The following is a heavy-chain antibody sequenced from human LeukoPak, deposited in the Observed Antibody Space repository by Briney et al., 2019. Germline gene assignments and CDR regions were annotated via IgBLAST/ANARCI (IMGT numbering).Heavy chain of an antibody. D-gene: IGHD3-10*01. J-gene: IGHJ4*02. CDR3: ARSSRLWFGELSYYFDY. CDR1: GFTFSSYE. Sequence: GGSLRLCCAASGFTFSSYEMNWVRQAAGKGLEWVSYISSSGSTIYYADSVKGRFTISRDIAKNSLYLQMNSLRAEDTAVYYCARSSRLWFGELSYYFDYWGQGTLVTVSS. CDR2: ISSSGSTI. V-gene: IGHV3-48*03.